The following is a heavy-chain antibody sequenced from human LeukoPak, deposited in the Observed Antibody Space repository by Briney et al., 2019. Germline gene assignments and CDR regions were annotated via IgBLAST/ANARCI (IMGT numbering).Heavy chain of an antibody. CDR3: ARGNYYDSSGYYSPFGYYYYYVDV. D-gene: IGHD3-22*01. CDR2: IIPIFGTA. V-gene: IGHV1-69*13. Sequence: ASVKVSCKASGGTFSSYAISWVRQAPGQGLEWMGGIIPIFGTANYAQKFQGRVTITADESTSTAYMELSSLRSEDTAVYYCARGNYYDSSGYYSPFGYYYYYVDVWGKGTTVTVSS. CDR1: GGTFSSYA. J-gene: IGHJ6*03.